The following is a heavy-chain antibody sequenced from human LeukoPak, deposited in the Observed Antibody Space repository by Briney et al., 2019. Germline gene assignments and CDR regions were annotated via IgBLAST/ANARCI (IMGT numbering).Heavy chain of an antibody. CDR2: ISYDGSNK. Sequence: GGSLRLSCAASGFTFSSYGMHWVRQAPGKGLEWVAVISYDGSNKYYADSVKGRFTISRDNSKNTLYLQMNSLRAEDTAVYYCAKGASGYSSSWPFDYWGQGTLVTVSS. D-gene: IGHD6-13*01. V-gene: IGHV3-30*18. CDR1: GFTFSSYG. CDR3: AKGASGYSSSWPFDY. J-gene: IGHJ4*02.